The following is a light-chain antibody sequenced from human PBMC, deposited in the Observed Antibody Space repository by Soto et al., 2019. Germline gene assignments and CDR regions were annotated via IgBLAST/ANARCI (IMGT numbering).Light chain of an antibody. V-gene: IGLV2-8*01. CDR3: RSYSDTNICV. J-gene: IGLJ1*01. CDR2: NVN. Sequence: QSALTQPPSASGSPGQAVTISCTGTSRDIGGYDFVSWYQVRPGEAPQLIIYNVNGRPSGVPRRFSGSKSGNTASLTVSGLQAVDEADYYCRSYSDTNICVFGTGTNVTVL. CDR1: SRDIGGYDF.